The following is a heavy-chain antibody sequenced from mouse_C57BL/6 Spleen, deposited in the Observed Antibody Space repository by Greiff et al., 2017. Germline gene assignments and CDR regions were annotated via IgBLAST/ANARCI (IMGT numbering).Heavy chain of an antibody. CDR3: AFLDSSGYVEFDY. CDR2: INPSNGGT. V-gene: IGHV1-19*01. Sequence: EVKLQQPGPVLVKPGASVKMSCKASGYTFTDYYMNWVKPSHGKSLEWIGVINPSNGGTSYNQKFKGKATLTVDKSSSTAYMELNSLTSEDSAVYYCAFLDSSGYVEFDYWGPGTTLTGSS. D-gene: IGHD3-2*02. J-gene: IGHJ2*01. CDR1: GYTFTDYY.